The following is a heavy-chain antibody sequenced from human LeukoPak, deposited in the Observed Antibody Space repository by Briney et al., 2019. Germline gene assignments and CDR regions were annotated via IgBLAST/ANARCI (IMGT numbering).Heavy chain of an antibody. CDR3: AKATGTLGN. D-gene: IGHD1-1*01. J-gene: IGHJ4*02. CDR1: GFTFSSYA. Sequence: GGSLILSCAASGFTFSSYAMSWVHQAPGKGLEWVSAISGSGGSTYYADSVKGRFTISRDNSKNTLYLQMNSLTAEDTAIYYCAKATGTLGNWGQGTLVTISS. CDR2: ISGSGGST. V-gene: IGHV3-23*01.